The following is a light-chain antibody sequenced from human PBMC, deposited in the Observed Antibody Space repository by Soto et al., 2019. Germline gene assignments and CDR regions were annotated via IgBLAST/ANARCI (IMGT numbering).Light chain of an antibody. J-gene: IGKJ2*01. CDR1: QSVSGRY. Sequence: EVVLTQSPGTLSLSPGERATLSCRASQSVSGRYLTWYQQKPGQAPRRLIFGASSRASGTPDRFSGSGSGTDLTLTISRLEPEDFAVYYCQQYDTSSYTFGPGTKVESK. CDR2: GAS. CDR3: QQYDTSSYT. V-gene: IGKV3-20*01.